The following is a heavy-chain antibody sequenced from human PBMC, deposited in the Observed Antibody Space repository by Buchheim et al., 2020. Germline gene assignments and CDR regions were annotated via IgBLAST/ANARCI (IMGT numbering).Heavy chain of an antibody. CDR2: TSNDGTNP. J-gene: IGHJ3*02. CDR1: GFTFSTFA. V-gene: IGHV3-33*06. Sequence: QEQLVESGGGVAQPGTSLRLSCAASGFTFSTFAMHWVRQAPGQGLEWVSLTSNDGTNPNYADSVEGRFTISRDNSKNTLYFQMNNLSVDDRGVDYCAKEVRPSALIIWGRGT. D-gene: IGHD2-15*01. CDR3: AKEVRPSALII.